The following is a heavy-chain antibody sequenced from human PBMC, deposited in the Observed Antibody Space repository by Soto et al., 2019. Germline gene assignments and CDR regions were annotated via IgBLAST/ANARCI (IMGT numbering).Heavy chain of an antibody. V-gene: IGHV3-64D*06. J-gene: IGHJ4*02. D-gene: IGHD3-22*01. CDR1: GFTFSIYA. Sequence: GGSLRLSCSASGFTFSIYAMHWVRQAPGKGLEYVSSISTNGGSTHYADSVKGRFTISRDNSKNTQYLQMSSLRADDTAVYYCVKGEYYYDSSGYYPFDDWGQGIRVTVAS. CDR2: ISTNGGST. CDR3: VKGEYYYDSSGYYPFDD.